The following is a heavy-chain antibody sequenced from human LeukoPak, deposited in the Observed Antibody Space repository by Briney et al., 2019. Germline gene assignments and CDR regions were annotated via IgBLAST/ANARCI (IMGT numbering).Heavy chain of an antibody. CDR2: IRSKGYGGTI. Sequence: QAGGSLRLSCTASGFTFGDYAMSWVRQAPGKGREWVGFIRSKGYGGTIGYAASVKGRFTISRDDSKSIAYLQMNSLKTEDTAVYYCTREGGWYFDYWGQGTLVTVSS. CDR3: TREGGWYFDY. D-gene: IGHD6-19*01. V-gene: IGHV3-49*04. J-gene: IGHJ4*02. CDR1: GFTFGDYA.